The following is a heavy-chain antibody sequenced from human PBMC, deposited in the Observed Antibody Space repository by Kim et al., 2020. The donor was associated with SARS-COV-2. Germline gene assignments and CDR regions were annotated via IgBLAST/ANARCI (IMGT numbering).Heavy chain of an antibody. D-gene: IGHD6-19*01. CDR3: ARPSSGWYLGGFDY. V-gene: IGHV1-69*02. J-gene: IGHJ4*02. Sequence: AQKFQGRVTITADKSTSTAYMGLSSLRSEDTAVYYCARPSSGWYLGGFDYWGQGTLVTVSS.